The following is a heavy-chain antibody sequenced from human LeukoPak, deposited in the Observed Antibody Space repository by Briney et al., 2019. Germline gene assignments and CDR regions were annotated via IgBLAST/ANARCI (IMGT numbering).Heavy chain of an antibody. V-gene: IGHV3-30-3*01. J-gene: IGHJ3*02. CDR3: ARERQDTIVHSGAFDI. Sequence: GGSLRLSCAASGFTFSTYFMDWVRQAPGKGVEWVAVISSDGSHTFYVESVKGRFTISRDNSKNTLYLQMNSLRAEDTAVYFCARERQDTIVHSGAFDIWGQGTMVTVSS. CDR1: GFTFSTYF. CDR2: ISSDGSHT. D-gene: IGHD3-10*01.